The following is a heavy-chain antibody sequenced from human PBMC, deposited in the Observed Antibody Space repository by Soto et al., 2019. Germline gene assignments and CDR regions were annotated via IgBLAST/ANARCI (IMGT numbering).Heavy chain of an antibody. CDR2: ISYDGSNK. V-gene: IGHV3-30*18. D-gene: IGHD5-18*01. CDR1: GFTFSSYG. Sequence: QVQLVGAGGGVVQPGRSLRLSCAASGFTFSSYGMHWVRQAPGKGLEWVAVISYDGSNKYYADSVKGRFTISRDNSKNTLYLQMNSLRAEDTAVYYCAKEQTCIQLWANYYGMDVWGQGTTVTVSS. CDR3: AKEQTCIQLWANYYGMDV. J-gene: IGHJ6*02.